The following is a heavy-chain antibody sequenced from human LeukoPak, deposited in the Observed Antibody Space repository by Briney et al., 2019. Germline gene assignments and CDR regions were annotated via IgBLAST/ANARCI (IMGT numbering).Heavy chain of an antibody. V-gene: IGHV3-30*02. CDR1: GFTFNNYG. CDR2: IRYDANIK. J-gene: IGHJ5*02. Sequence: GGSLRLSCAASGFTFNNYGMHWVRQAPGKGLEWVAFIRYDANIKFYADSVKGRFTISRDNSKNTLYLQMNSLRTEDTAVYYCAKAGLGYCSGGSCPRSNWFDPWGQGTLVTVSS. CDR3: AKAGLGYCSGGSCPRSNWFDP. D-gene: IGHD2-15*01.